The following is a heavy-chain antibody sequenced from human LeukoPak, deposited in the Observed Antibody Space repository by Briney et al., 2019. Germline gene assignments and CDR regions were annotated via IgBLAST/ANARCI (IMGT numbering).Heavy chain of an antibody. CDR1: GYTFTSYG. V-gene: IGHV1-18*01. J-gene: IGHJ6*02. Sequence: ASVKVSCKASGYTFTSYGISWVRQAPGQGLEWIGWISAYNGNTNYAQKLQGRVTMTTDTSTSTAYMELRSLRSDDTAVYYCARDDKTDYYYGMDVWGQGTTVTVSS. CDR2: ISAYNGNT. CDR3: ARDDKTDYYYGMDV.